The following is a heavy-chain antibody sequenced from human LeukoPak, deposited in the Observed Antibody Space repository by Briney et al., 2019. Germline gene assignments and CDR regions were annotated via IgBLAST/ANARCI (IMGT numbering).Heavy chain of an antibody. CDR1: GFTFSSYG. CDR2: ISYDGSKK. V-gene: IGHV3-30*18. CDR3: AKSKGVEGYFDY. J-gene: IGHJ4*02. Sequence: GGSLRLSCAASGFTFSSYGMHWVRQAPGKGLEWVAVISYDGSKKYYADSVKGRFTISRDNSKNTLYLQMNSLRAEDTAVYYCAKSKGVEGYFDYWGQGTLVTVSS. D-gene: IGHD3-10*01.